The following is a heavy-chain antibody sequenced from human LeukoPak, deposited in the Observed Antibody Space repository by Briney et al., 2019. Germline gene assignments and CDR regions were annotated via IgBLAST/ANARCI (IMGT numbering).Heavy chain of an antibody. Sequence: GASVKVSCKASGYTFTSYGISWVRQAPGQALEWMGWISAYNGNTNYAQKLQGRVTMTTDTSTSTAYMELRSLRSDDTAVYYCARDKYSSSWLYNWFDPWGQGTLVTVSS. J-gene: IGHJ5*02. V-gene: IGHV1-18*01. CDR1: GYTFTSYG. CDR2: ISAYNGNT. D-gene: IGHD6-13*01. CDR3: ARDKYSSSWLYNWFDP.